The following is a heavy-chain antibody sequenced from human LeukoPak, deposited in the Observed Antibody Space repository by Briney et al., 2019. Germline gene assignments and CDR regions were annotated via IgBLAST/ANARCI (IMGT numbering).Heavy chain of an antibody. D-gene: IGHD6-19*01. Sequence: GGSLRLSCAASGFTFSSYWLHWVRQAPGKGLVWVSRINTDGSSTSYADSVKGRFTISRDNAKNTLYLQMNSLRAEDTAVYYCARVGSGPLTDAFDIWGQGTMVTVSS. V-gene: IGHV3-74*01. CDR3: ARVGSGPLTDAFDI. CDR1: GFTFSSYW. J-gene: IGHJ3*02. CDR2: INTDGSST.